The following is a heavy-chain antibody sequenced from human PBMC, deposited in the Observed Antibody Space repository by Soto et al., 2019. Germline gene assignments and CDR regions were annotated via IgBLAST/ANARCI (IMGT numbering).Heavy chain of an antibody. V-gene: IGHV1-2*04. D-gene: IGHD5-12*01. J-gene: IGHJ6*02. Sequence: ASVKVSCKASGYTFTGYYMHWVRQAPGQGLEWMGWINPNSGGTNYAQKFQGWVTMTRETSISTAYMEVSRLRSDDTAVYYCAREARGYSGYEGDLGRGNEETYYYYYGMDVWGQGTTVTVSS. CDR3: AREARGYSGYEGDLGRGNEETYYYYYGMDV. CDR1: GYTFTGYY. CDR2: INPNSGGT.